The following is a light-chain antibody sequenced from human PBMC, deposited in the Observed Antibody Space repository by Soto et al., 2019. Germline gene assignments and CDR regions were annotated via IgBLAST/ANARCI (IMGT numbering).Light chain of an antibody. CDR1: HDISTY. J-gene: IGKJ5*01. CDR3: QQLNTLPFT. CDR2: EAS. Sequence: DIQLTQSPSLLSASLGDRVTITCRASHDISTYLAWYQQKPGKAPKLMIYEASTLQSGVPSRFSGSGSGTEFTLTISGLPPEDFATYHCQQLNTLPFTFGQGTRLEIK. V-gene: IGKV1-9*01.